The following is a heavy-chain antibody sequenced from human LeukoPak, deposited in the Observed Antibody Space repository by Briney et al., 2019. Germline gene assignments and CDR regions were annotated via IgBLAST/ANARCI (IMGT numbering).Heavy chain of an antibody. V-gene: IGHV3-11*03. D-gene: IGHD5-24*01. Sequence: GGSLRLSCEASGFTFSDYYMSWIRQAPGKGLEWVSYISSSSSSYTNYADSVKGRFTISRDNPKNSLYLQMNSLRAEDTAVYYCTRTSMRMATAGLVDYWGQGTLVTVSS. CDR2: ISSSSSSYT. CDR3: TRTSMRMATAGLVDY. CDR1: GFTFSDYY. J-gene: IGHJ4*02.